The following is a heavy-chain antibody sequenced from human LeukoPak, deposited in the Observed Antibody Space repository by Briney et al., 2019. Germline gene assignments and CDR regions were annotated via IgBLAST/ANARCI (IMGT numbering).Heavy chain of an antibody. CDR1: GFTVSSNY. CDR2: IYSGGST. J-gene: IGHJ4*02. D-gene: IGHD1/OR15-1a*01. CDR3: AKDIRRYNWDNFDY. V-gene: IGHV3-66*01. Sequence: GGSLRLSCAASGFTVSSNYMSWVRQAPGKGLEWVSVIYSGGSTYYADSVKGRFTISRDNSKNTLYLQMNSLRAEDTAVYYCAKDIRRYNWDNFDYWGQGTLVTVSS.